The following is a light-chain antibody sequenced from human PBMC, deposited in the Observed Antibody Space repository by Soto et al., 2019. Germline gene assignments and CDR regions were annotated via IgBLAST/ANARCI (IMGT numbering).Light chain of an antibody. J-gene: IGLJ3*02. Sequence: QSVLTQPPSASGTPGQRVTISCSGGSSNIGSNTVNWYQQLPGTAPKLLIYSDNQRPSGVPDRFSGSKSATSASLAISGLQSEDEADYYCAAWDDSLNGWVFGGGTKLTVL. CDR3: AAWDDSLNGWV. CDR2: SDN. CDR1: SSNIGSNT. V-gene: IGLV1-44*01.